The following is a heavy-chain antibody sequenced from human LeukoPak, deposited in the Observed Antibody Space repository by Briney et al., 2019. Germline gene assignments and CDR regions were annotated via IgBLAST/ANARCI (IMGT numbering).Heavy chain of an antibody. J-gene: IGHJ5*02. CDR3: ARVEAWLRNWFDP. Sequence: GASVKVSCKASGYTFTSYYMHWVRQAPGQGLEWMGWINPNSGGTNYAQKFQGRVTMTRDTSISTAYMELSRLRSDDTAVYYCARVEAWLRNWFDPWGQGTLVTVSS. CDR1: GYTFTSYY. D-gene: IGHD5-12*01. CDR2: INPNSGGT. V-gene: IGHV1-2*02.